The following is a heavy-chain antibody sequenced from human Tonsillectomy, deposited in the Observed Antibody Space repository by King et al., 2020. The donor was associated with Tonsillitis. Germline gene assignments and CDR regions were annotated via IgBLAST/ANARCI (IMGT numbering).Heavy chain of an antibody. D-gene: IGHD3-10*01. J-gene: IGHJ4*02. V-gene: IGHV4-59*08. CDR2: IYYSGSS. CDR3: ARHSGSGYFYYDL. CDR1: SISNYY. Sequence: QLQESGPGLVKPSETLSLTCTVSSISNYYWSWIRQPPGKGLEWIGYIYYSGSSNYNPSLKSRVTISVDTSKNQFSLRLTSVTAADTAVYYCARHSGSGYFYYDLWGKGTLVSVSS.